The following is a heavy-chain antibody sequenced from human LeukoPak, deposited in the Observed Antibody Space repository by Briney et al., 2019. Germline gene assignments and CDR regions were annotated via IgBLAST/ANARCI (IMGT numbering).Heavy chain of an antibody. CDR1: GGSFSGYY. J-gene: IGHJ3*02. Sequence: SETLSLTCAVYGGSFSGYYWSWIRQPPGKGLEWIGEINHSGSTNYNPSLKSRVTISVDTSKNQFSLKLSSVTAADTAVYYCARGGQGDYDAFDIWGQGTMVTVSS. CDR3: ARGGQGDYDAFDI. CDR2: INHSGST. V-gene: IGHV4-34*01. D-gene: IGHD4-17*01.